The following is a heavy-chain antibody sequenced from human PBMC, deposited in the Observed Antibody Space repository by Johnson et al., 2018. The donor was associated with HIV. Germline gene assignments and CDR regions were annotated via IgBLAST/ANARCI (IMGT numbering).Heavy chain of an antibody. CDR1: GFTFSSYA. V-gene: IGHV3-30*04. CDR3: ARGLGLQQIDI. J-gene: IGHJ3*02. D-gene: IGHD3-16*01. Sequence: QEQLVESGGGVVQPGRSLRLSCAASGFTFSSYAMHWVRQAPGKGLEWVAVISYDGSNKYNADSVKGRFTISRDNSKNTLYLQMNRLRADDTAVYYCARGLGLQQIDIWGQGTMVTVSS. CDR2: ISYDGSNK.